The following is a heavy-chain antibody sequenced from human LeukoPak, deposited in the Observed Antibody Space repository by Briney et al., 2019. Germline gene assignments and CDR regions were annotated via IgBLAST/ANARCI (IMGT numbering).Heavy chain of an antibody. CDR2: IHFSGST. CDR3: ARDLGGIYFDY. J-gene: IGHJ4*02. V-gene: IGHV4-59*01. Sequence: PSETLSLTCTVSDASISGYYWSWIRQPPGKGLEWIGSIHFSGSTNYNPSLRSRVTISVDTSKNQLSLKLSPVTAADTAVYYCARDLGGIYFDYWGQGTLVTVSS. D-gene: IGHD1-26*01. CDR1: DASISGYY.